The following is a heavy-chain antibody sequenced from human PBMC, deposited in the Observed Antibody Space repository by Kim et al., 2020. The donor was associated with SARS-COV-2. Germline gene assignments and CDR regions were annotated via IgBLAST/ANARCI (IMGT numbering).Heavy chain of an antibody. CDR2: ISYDGSNK. D-gene: IGHD3-22*01. Sequence: LSLTCAASGFTFSSYAMHWVRQAPGKGLEWVAVISYDGSNKYYADSVKGRFTISRDNSKNTLYLQMNSLRAEDTAVYYCARDLRNYYDSSGYYKFDYWGQGTLVTVSS. J-gene: IGHJ4*02. CDR1: GFTFSSYA. V-gene: IGHV3-30*04. CDR3: ARDLRNYYDSSGYYKFDY.